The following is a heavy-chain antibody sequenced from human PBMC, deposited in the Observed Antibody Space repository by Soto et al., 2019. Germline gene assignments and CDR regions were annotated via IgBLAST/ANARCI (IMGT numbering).Heavy chain of an antibody. CDR2: VWHDGNNE. V-gene: IGHV3-33*08. J-gene: IGHJ5*02. Sequence: GESLKISCTGTGFTFNNYGIHWVRQAPGKGLEWVGFVWHDGNNEYYADSLKGRITISRENSNNTVSLLISSLRAEDSAVYYCVGDQCRTTRCYPNNFDPWGQGTLVTVSS. CDR3: VGDQCRTTRCYPNNFDP. D-gene: IGHD2-2*01. CDR1: GFTFNNYG.